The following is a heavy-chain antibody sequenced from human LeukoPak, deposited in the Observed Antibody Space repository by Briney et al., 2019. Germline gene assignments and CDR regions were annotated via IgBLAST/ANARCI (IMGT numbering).Heavy chain of an antibody. J-gene: IGHJ4*02. D-gene: IGHD6-19*01. CDR2: IYYSGST. Sequence: PSETLSLTCTVSGGSISSSSYYWGWIRQPPGKGLEWTGSIYYSGSTYYNPSLKSRVTISVDTSKNQFSLKLSSVTAADTAVYYCARYSSGTTWGVDYWGQGTLVTVSS. CDR3: ARYSSGTTWGVDY. V-gene: IGHV4-39*01. CDR1: GGSISSSSYY.